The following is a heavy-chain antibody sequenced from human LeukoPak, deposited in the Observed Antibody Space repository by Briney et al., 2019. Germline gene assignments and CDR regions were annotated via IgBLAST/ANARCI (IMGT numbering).Heavy chain of an antibody. Sequence: GGSLRLSCAASGFTFSNYAMHWVRQAPGKGLEWVAVIWYDGSNKYYADSVKGRFTISRDNSKNTLYLQMNSLRAEDTAVYYCARAYSSGWYVVDYWGQGTLVTVSS. CDR3: ARAYSSGWYVVDY. V-gene: IGHV3-33*08. CDR1: GFTFSNYA. J-gene: IGHJ4*02. D-gene: IGHD6-19*01. CDR2: IWYDGSNK.